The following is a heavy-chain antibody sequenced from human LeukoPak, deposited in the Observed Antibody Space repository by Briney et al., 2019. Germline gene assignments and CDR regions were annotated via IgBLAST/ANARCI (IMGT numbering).Heavy chain of an antibody. D-gene: IGHD3-22*01. CDR2: INHSGSN. CDR3: ASSLYYYDSSGPDI. J-gene: IGHJ3*02. Sequence: SETLSLTCAVYGGSFSGYYWSWIRQPPGKGLEWIGEINHSGSNNYNPSLKSRVTISVDTSKNQFSLKLSSVTAADTAVYYCASSLYYYDSSGPDIWGQGTMVTVSS. V-gene: IGHV4-34*01. CDR1: GGSFSGYY.